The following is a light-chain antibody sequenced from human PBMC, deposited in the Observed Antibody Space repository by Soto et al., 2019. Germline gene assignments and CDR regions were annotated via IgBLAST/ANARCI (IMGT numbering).Light chain of an antibody. CDR3: QQYNNWPPTT. V-gene: IGKV3-11*01. CDR1: QSVSTY. Sequence: EIVLTQSPATLSLSPGERATLSCRASQSVSTYLAWYQQKPGQAPRLLIYDASNRATGIPARFSGSGSGTDFTLTISRLEPEDFAVYYCQQYNNWPPTTFGQGTRLEI. CDR2: DAS. J-gene: IGKJ5*01.